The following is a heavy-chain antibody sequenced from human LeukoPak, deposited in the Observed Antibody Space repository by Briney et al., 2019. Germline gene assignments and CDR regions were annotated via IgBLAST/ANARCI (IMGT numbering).Heavy chain of an antibody. CDR2: ISSSSSYI. CDR3: ARERGVLLWFEEFVRHNWFDP. CDR1: GFTFSSYS. Sequence: GGSLRLSCAASGFTFSSYSMNWVRQAPGKGLEWVSSISSSSSYIYYADSVKGRFTISRDNAKNSLYLQMNSLGAEDTAVYYCARERGVLLWFEEFVRHNWFDPWGQGTLVTVSS. V-gene: IGHV3-21*01. D-gene: IGHD3-10*01. J-gene: IGHJ5*02.